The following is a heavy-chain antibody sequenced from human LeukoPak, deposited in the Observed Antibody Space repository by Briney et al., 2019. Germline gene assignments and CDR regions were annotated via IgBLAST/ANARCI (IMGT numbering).Heavy chain of an antibody. CDR2: IGISSGNT. CDR1: GFTFSDYS. J-gene: IGHJ4*02. Sequence: GGSLRLSCAASGFTFSDYSMNWVRQAPGRGLEWISYIGISSGNTKYADSVKGRFTISGDNAKSSLYLQMNSLRVEDTAVYYCAGDYNYACYNWGQGTLVTVSS. V-gene: IGHV3-48*04. D-gene: IGHD1-1*01. CDR3: AGDYNYACYN.